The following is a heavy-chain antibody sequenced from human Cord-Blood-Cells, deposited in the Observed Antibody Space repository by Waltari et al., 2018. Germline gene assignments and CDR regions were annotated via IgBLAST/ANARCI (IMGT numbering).Heavy chain of an antibody. CDR2: FDPEDGET. J-gene: IGHJ3*02. Sequence: QVQLVQSGAEVKKTVASVKVSCKVSGYTLTELSMHWVRQAPGKGLEWMGCFDPEDGETIYEQKFQGRVTMTEDTSTDTAYMELSSLRSEDTAVYYCATDSSSWYLAFDIWGQGTMVTVSS. CDR1: GYTLTELS. V-gene: IGHV1-24*01. CDR3: ATDSSSWYLAFDI. D-gene: IGHD6-13*01.